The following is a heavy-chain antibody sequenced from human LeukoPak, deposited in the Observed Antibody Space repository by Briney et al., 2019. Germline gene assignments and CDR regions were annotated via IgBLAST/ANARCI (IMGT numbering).Heavy chain of an antibody. CDR3: ARHYYDSSGYYYEFDY. D-gene: IGHD3-22*01. CDR1: GYTFFSYG. Sequence: GASVKVSCKASGYTFFSYGISWVRQAPGQGLEWMGWISAYNGDTNYTQKFQGKVTMTTDTSTSTAYMELRSLRSDDTAVYYCARHYYDSSGYYYEFDYWGQGTLVTVSS. V-gene: IGHV1-18*01. CDR2: ISAYNGDT. J-gene: IGHJ4*02.